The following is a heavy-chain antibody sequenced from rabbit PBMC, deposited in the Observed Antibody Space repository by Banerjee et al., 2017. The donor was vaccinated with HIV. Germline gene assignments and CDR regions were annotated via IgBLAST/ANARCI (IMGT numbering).Heavy chain of an antibody. CDR3: ARDHPYAVYGGHGYADL. V-gene: IGHV1S45*01. D-gene: IGHD6-1*01. Sequence: QEQLEESGGDLVKPEGSPTLTGTASGFSFSSSYLIRWVRQAPGKGLEWIGCIYTGGDASTHYASWVNGRFTISKTSSTTVTLQMTSLTVADTATYFCARDHPYAVYGGHGYADLWGPGTLVTV. CDR1: GFSFSSSYL. CDR2: IYTGGDAST. J-gene: IGHJ6*01.